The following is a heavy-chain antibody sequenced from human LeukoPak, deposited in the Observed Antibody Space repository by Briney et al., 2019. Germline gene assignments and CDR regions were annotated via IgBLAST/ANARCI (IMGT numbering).Heavy chain of an antibody. CDR1: ADIFTRYD. V-gene: IGHV1-8*01. J-gene: IGHJ4*02. CDR3: ARPLGGEAVDY. Sequence: GASVTVSCTASADIFTRYDINWVRQAPGQGLEWVGWMSPNSGNTGYAQKFQDRVTMTRDTSISTAYMELSRLRSDDTAVYYCARPLGGEAVDYWGQGTLVTVSS. D-gene: IGHD3-16*01. CDR2: MSPNSGNT.